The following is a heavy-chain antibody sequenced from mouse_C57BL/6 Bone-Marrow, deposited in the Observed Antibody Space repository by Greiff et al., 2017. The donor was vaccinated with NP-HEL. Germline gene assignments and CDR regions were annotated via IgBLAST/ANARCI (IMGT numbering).Heavy chain of an antibody. Sequence: EVKVVESGGGLVKPGGSLKLSCAASGFTFSSYAMSWVRQTPEKRLEWVATISDGGSYTYYPDNVKGRFTISRDNAKNNLYLQMSHLKSEDTAMYYCARDRAFYDGFAYWGQGTLVTVSA. D-gene: IGHD1-1*01. J-gene: IGHJ3*01. CDR1: GFTFSSYA. CDR3: ARDRAFYDGFAY. CDR2: ISDGGSYT. V-gene: IGHV5-4*01.